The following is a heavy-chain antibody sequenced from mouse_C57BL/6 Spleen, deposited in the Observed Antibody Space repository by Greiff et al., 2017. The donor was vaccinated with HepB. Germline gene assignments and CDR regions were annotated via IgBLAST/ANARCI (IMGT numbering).Heavy chain of an antibody. D-gene: IGHD1-1*01. CDR1: GYTFTDYN. Sequence: VQLQQSGPELVKPGASVKMSCKASGYTFTDYNMHWVKQSHGKSLEWIGYINPNNGGTSYNQKFKGKATLTVNKSSSTAYMELRSLTSEDSAVYYCASTPPYYYGSSPYAMDYWGQGTSVTVSS. CDR2: INPNNGGT. CDR3: ASTPPYYYGSSPYAMDY. J-gene: IGHJ4*01. V-gene: IGHV1-22*01.